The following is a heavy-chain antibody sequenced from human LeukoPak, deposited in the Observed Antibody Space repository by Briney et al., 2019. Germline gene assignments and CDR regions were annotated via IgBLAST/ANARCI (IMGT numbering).Heavy chain of an antibody. J-gene: IGHJ4*02. CDR3: ARPSYGGNSFDY. CDR2: IIPIFGTA. CDR1: GGTFSSYA. D-gene: IGHD4-23*01. Sequence: GASVKVSCKASGGTFSSYAISWVRQAPGQGLEWMGGIIPIFGTANYAQKFQGRVTITTDESTSTAYMELSSLRSEDTAVYYCARPSYGGNSFDYWGQGTLVTVSS. V-gene: IGHV1-69*05.